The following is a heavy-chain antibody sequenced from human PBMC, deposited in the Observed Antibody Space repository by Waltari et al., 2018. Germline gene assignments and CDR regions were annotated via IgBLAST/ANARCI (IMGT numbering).Heavy chain of an antibody. D-gene: IGHD2-2*01. CDR1: GDSIRSSDYF. Sequence: QLQLQESGPGLVKPSETLSLTCSVSGDSIRSSDYFWAWIRQPPGKALEWIGRIYYTGTTCYSPSLKRRVTISIDTSKNQFSLKLSSVTATDTALYYCTRETSSTSHYWGQGTLVTVSS. CDR3: TRETSSTSHY. V-gene: IGHV4-39*01. J-gene: IGHJ4*02. CDR2: IYYTGTT.